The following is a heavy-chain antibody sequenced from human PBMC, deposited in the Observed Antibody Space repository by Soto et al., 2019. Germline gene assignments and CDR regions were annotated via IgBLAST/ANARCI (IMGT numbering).Heavy chain of an antibody. J-gene: IGHJ6*02. CDR2: DYHNGKA. CDR3: SARPYYYYGLDV. D-gene: IGHD6-25*01. CDR1: GSSISTLGYS. V-gene: IGHV4-30-2*01. Sequence: SETLSLPCTVSGSSISTLGYSWSSIRQPPGKAPNWNAYDYHNGKAKPKPTSKSRVTIAQDGAKSLISVKMTAVASAERGFFYCSARPYYYYGLDVWGQGTTVTVSS.